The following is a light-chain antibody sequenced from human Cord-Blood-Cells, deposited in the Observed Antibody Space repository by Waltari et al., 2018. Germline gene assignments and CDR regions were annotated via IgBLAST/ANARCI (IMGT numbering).Light chain of an antibody. Sequence: QSVLTQPPSASGTPGQRVTISCSGRSSNIGSNYVYWYQQLPGTAPKLLIYRNNQRPSGVPDRLAGSKSGPSASLAISGLRSDDEADYYCAAWDDSLSGPVFGGGTKLTVL. V-gene: IGLV1-47*01. CDR3: AAWDDSLSGPV. CDR2: RNN. CDR1: SSNIGSNY. J-gene: IGLJ3*02.